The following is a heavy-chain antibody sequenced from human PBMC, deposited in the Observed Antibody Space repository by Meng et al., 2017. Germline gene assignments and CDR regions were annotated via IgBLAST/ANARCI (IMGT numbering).Heavy chain of an antibody. Sequence: EGQRVESGGGLVPPGGSLKLSGAASGFTFSGSAMHWVRQSSGKGLEWVGRIRSKANNYATAYAASVIGRFTISRDDSKNTAYLQMNSLKTEDTAVYYCSRLETTAFDYWGQGILVTVSS. CDR3: SRLETTAFDY. J-gene: IGHJ4*02. CDR2: IRSKANNYAT. CDR1: GFTFSGSA. D-gene: IGHD4-17*01. V-gene: IGHV3-73*02.